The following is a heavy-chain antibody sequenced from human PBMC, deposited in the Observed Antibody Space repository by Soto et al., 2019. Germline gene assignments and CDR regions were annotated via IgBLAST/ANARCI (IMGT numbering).Heavy chain of an antibody. Sequence: PGGSLRLSCAASGFTFSSYGMHWVRQAPDKGLEWVAVIWYDGSNKYYADSVKGRFTISRDNSKNTLYLQMNSLRAEDTAVYYCARDLEYSSSWQTTYYYYGMDVWGQGTTVTVSS. D-gene: IGHD6-13*01. CDR3: ARDLEYSSSWQTTYYYYGMDV. CDR2: IWYDGSNK. CDR1: GFTFSSYG. J-gene: IGHJ6*02. V-gene: IGHV3-33*01.